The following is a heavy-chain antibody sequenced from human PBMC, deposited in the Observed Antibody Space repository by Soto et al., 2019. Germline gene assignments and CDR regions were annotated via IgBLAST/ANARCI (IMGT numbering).Heavy chain of an antibody. CDR3: ANCPYCSGGSCYYYYGMDV. Sequence: QVQLVESGGGVVQPGRSLRLSCAASGFTFSSYGMHWVRQAPGKGLEGVAVISYDGRNKYYADSVKGRFTISRDNSKNTLYMQMNRLRAEDTAVYYCANCPYCSGGSCYYYYGMDVWGQGTTVTVSS. V-gene: IGHV3-30*18. CDR1: GFTFSSYG. CDR2: ISYDGRNK. D-gene: IGHD2-15*01. J-gene: IGHJ6*02.